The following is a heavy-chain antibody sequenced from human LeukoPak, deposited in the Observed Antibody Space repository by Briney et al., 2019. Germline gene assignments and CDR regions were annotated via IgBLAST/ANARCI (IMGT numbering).Heavy chain of an antibody. Sequence: SQTLSLTCAVSGGSISSGGYSWSWIRQPPGKGLEWIGYIYYSGSTYYNPSLKSRVTISVDTSKNQFSLKLSSVTAADTAVYYCARDLVGATTWGQGTLVTVSS. V-gene: IGHV4-30-4*07. J-gene: IGHJ5*02. CDR1: GGSISSGGYS. CDR3: ARDLVGATT. CDR2: IYYSGST. D-gene: IGHD1-26*01.